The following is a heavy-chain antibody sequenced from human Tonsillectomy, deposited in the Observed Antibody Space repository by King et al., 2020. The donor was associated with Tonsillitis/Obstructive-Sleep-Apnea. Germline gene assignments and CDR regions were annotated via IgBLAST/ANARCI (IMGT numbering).Heavy chain of an antibody. Sequence: VQLQESGPGLVKPSETLSLTCTVSGGSISSYSWSWIRQPPGKGLEWIGYIYYSGSTNYNPSLKSRVTISVDTSKNQFSLKLCSVTAADTALYYCARVSPKLGYCTSTTCYGAFDFWGQGTMVTVSS. V-gene: IGHV4-59*01. CDR2: IYYSGST. CDR3: ARVSPKLGYCTSTTCYGAFDF. D-gene: IGHD2-2*01. J-gene: IGHJ3*01. CDR1: GGSISSYS.